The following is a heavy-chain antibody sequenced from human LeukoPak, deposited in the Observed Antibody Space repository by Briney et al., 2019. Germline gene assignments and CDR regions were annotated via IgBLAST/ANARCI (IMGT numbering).Heavy chain of an antibody. CDR2: IKRKTDGGTT. Sequence: GGSLRLSCAASGFTFSNAWMSWVRQAPGKGLEWVGRIKRKTDGGTTGYAAPVKGRFTISRDDSKNTLYLQMNSLKTEDTAVYYCTVAVTSGYWGQGTLVTVSS. CDR3: TVAVTSGY. V-gene: IGHV3-15*01. CDR1: GFTFSNAW. J-gene: IGHJ4*02. D-gene: IGHD4-23*01.